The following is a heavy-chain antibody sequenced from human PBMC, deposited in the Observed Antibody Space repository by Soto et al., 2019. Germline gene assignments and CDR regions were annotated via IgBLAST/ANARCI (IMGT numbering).Heavy chain of an antibody. CDR2: INPSGGST. V-gene: IGHV1-46*01. CDR3: AREIYPGYSSSWYGQMDY. J-gene: IGHJ4*02. D-gene: IGHD6-13*01. Sequence: ASVKVSCKASGYTFTSYYMHWVRQAPGQGLEWMGIINPSGGSTSYAQKFQGRVTMTRDTSTSTVYMELSSLRSEDTAVYYCAREIYPGYSSSWYGQMDYWGQGTLVTVSS. CDR1: GYTFTSYY.